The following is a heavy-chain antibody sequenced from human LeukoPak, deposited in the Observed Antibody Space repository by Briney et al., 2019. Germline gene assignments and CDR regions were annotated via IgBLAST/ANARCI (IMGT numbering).Heavy chain of an antibody. CDR3: ARVRYCRGGSCN. V-gene: IGHV4-34*01. CDR2: INHSGST. CDR1: GGSFSGYY. D-gene: IGHD2-15*01. J-gene: IGHJ4*02. Sequence: SETLSLTCAVYGGSFSGYYWSWIRQPPGKGLEWIGEINHSGSTNYNPSLKSRVTISVDTSKNQFSLKLSSVTAADTAVYYCARVRYCRGGSCNWGQGTLVTVSS.